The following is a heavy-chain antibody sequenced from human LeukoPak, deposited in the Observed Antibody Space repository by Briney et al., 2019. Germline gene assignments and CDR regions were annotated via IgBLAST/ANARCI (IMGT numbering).Heavy chain of an antibody. Sequence: SETLSLTCTVSGGSISSGGYYWSWIRQHPGKGLEWIGYIYHSGSTYYNPSLKSRVTISVDRSKNQFSLKLSSVTAADTAVYYCASYYDFWSGYSDYWGQGTLVTVSS. CDR2: IYHSGST. CDR1: GGSISSGGYY. D-gene: IGHD3-3*01. V-gene: IGHV4-31*03. J-gene: IGHJ4*02. CDR3: ASYYDFWSGYSDY.